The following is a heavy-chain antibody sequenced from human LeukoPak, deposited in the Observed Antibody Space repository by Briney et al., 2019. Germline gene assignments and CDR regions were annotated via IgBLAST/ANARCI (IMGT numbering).Heavy chain of an antibody. J-gene: IGHJ6*02. V-gene: IGHV3-23*01. CDR2: ISGSGGTT. D-gene: IGHD3-10*01. Sequence: PGGSLRLSCAASGFTFNNYAMSWVRQAPGKGLEWVSGISGSGGTTLYADSVKGRLTISRDNSKNTLYVQMNSLRAEDTAVYYCAKAATMVRGEYGMDVWDQGTTVTVSS. CDR3: AKAATMVRGEYGMDV. CDR1: GFTFNNYA.